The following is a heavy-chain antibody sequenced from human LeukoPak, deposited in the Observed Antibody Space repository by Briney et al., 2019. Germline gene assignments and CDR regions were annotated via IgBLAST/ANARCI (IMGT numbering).Heavy chain of an antibody. J-gene: IGHJ5*02. Sequence: PGRSLRLSCAASGFSFSSYAMHWVRQAPGKGLEWVSTTSAGGSSTYYADSVKGRFTISRDNSKNTFYLQMNSLRAEDTAAYYCAKGGYCSSSSCYSGWFEPWGQGTLVTVSS. CDR2: TSAGGSST. V-gene: IGHV3-23*01. CDR3: AKGGYCSSSSCYSGWFEP. CDR1: GFSFSSYA. D-gene: IGHD2-2*01.